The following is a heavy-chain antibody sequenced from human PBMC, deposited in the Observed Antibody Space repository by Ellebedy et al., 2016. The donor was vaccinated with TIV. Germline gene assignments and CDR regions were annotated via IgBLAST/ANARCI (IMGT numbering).Heavy chain of an antibody. V-gene: IGHV3-23*01. CDR3: SKDSYHNFWNALFDS. D-gene: IGHD3-3*01. CDR2: ISDSGGYT. Sequence: GESLKISCSASRFTFSGYAMSWVRQAPGKGLEWVSAISDSGGYTYYADSVKGRFTISRDNSKNTLYLQMTSLRADDTAVYYCSKDSYHNFWNALFDSWGQGTLVTVSS. J-gene: IGHJ4*02. CDR1: RFTFSGYA.